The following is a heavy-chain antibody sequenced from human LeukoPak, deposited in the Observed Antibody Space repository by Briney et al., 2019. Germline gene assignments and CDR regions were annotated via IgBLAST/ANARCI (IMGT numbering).Heavy chain of an antibody. D-gene: IGHD3-3*01. CDR2: ISYDGSNK. Sequence: GRYLRLSCAASGFTFSSYAMHWVRQAPGKGLEWVAVISYDGSNKYYADSVKGRFTISRDNSKNTLYLQMNSLRAEDTAVYYCARSPDYDFWSGYLDYWGQGTLVTVSS. CDR3: ARSPDYDFWSGYLDY. V-gene: IGHV3-30*01. J-gene: IGHJ4*02. CDR1: GFTFSSYA.